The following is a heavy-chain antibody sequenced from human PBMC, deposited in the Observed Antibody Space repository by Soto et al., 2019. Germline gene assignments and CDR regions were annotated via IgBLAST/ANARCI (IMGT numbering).Heavy chain of an antibody. Sequence: SETLSLTCAVSGVSISSGNWWTWVRQSPQRGLEYIGEIFHDGTANYYPSFERRVAISVDTSKNQFSLKLTSVAAADTAIYFCARLVYDARLNYMYFDFWGQGTLVTVSS. D-gene: IGHD6-6*01. V-gene: IGHV4-4*02. CDR1: GVSISSGNW. CDR2: IFHDGTA. CDR3: ARLVYDARLNYMYFDF. J-gene: IGHJ4*02.